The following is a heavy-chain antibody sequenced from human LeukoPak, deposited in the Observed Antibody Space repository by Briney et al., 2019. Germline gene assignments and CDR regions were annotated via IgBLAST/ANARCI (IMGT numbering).Heavy chain of an antibody. V-gene: IGHV3-30-3*01. CDR1: GFTFSSYA. CDR3: ARALARFGDFDP. CDR2: ISYDGSNK. Sequence: GRSLRLSCAASGFTFSSYAMHWVRKAPGKGLGWVAVISYDGSNKYYADSVKGRFTISRDNSKNTLYLQMNSLRAEDTAVYYCARALARFGDFDPWGQGTLVTVSS. D-gene: IGHD3-10*01. J-gene: IGHJ5*02.